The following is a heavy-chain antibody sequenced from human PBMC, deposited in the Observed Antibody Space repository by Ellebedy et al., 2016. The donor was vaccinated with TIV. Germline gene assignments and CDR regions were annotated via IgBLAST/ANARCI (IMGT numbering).Heavy chain of an antibody. D-gene: IGHD5-12*01. J-gene: IGHJ6*02. CDR1: GNTVSSYA. CDR3: ARVFAYSDYGMDV. Sequence: SVKVSXXASGNTVSSYAIGWVRQAPGQGLEWMGQIIPVLGTTNYAQKFQGSVTITADKSTSTAYMELSSLRSEDTAVYYCARVFAYSDYGMDVWGQGTTVTVSS. V-gene: IGHV1-69*06. CDR2: IIPVLGTT.